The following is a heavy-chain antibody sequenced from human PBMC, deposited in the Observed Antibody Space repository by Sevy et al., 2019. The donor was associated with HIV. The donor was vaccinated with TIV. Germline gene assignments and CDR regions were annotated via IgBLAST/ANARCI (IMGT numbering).Heavy chain of an antibody. J-gene: IGHJ4*02. V-gene: IGHV1-2*02. CDR2: INPNSGGT. Sequence: ASVKVSCKASGYTFADYYMHWVRQAPGQGLEWMGWINPNSGGTNYAQKFQGRVTMTRDTSISTAYMELSRLRSDDTAVYYCARLALAEQWLVPSYFDYWGQGPLVTVSS. D-gene: IGHD6-19*01. CDR1: GYTFADYY. CDR3: ARLALAEQWLVPSYFDY.